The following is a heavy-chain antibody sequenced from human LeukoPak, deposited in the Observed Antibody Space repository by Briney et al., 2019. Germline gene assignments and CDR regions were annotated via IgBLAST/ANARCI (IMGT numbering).Heavy chain of an antibody. J-gene: IGHJ3*02. CDR2: IDSSSSYI. CDR1: GFTFSSYS. Sequence: GGSLKLSCAASGFTFSSYSINWVRQAPGKGLEWVSSIDSSSSYIYYADSVKGRFTISRDNAKNSLFLQMNSLRVEDTAVYYCARPGITGTMGYGAFDIWGQGTRVTVSS. V-gene: IGHV3-21*01. D-gene: IGHD1-7*01. CDR3: ARPGITGTMGYGAFDI.